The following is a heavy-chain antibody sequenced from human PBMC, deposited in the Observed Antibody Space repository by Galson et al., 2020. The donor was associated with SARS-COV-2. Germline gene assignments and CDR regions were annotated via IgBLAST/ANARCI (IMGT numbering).Heavy chain of an antibody. V-gene: IGHV4-59*01. J-gene: IGHJ4*02. D-gene: IGHD3-10*01. CDR1: GGSMNIYY. Sequence: SETLSLTCTVSGGSMNIYYWSWIRQSPERGLEWIGYLYYRVKTKYNPSLESRVTISVDTSKNQFSLTLSSVTAADTALYYCARLPVVRGVDYWGQGRQVTVSS. CDR3: ARLPVVRGVDY. CDR2: LYYRVKT.